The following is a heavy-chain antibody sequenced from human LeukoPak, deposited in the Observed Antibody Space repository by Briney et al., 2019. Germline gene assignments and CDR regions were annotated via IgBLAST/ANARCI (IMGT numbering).Heavy chain of an antibody. V-gene: IGHV4-34*01. D-gene: IGHD3-10*01. J-gene: IGHJ4*02. CDR2: INHSGST. Sequence: SETLSLTCAVYGGSFSVYYWSWIRQPPGKGLEWIGEINHSGSTNYNPSLKSRVTISVDTSKNQFSLKLSSVTAADTAVYYCARGRGSGSFYYWGQGTLVTVSS. CDR3: ARGRGSGSFYY. CDR1: GGSFSVYY.